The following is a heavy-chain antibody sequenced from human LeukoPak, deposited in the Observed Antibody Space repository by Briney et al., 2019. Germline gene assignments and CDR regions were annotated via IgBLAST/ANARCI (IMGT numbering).Heavy chain of an antibody. CDR3: ARERKTSPSAWGY. D-gene: IGHD1-14*01. CDR2: INAGNGNT. J-gene: IGHJ4*02. CDR1: GYTFTSYA. V-gene: IGHV1-3*01. Sequence: GASVKVSCKASGYTFTSYAMHWVRQAPGQRLEWMGWINAGNGNTKYSQKFQGRVTITRDTSASTAYMELSSLRSEDTAVYYCARERKTSPSAWGYWGQGTLVTVSS.